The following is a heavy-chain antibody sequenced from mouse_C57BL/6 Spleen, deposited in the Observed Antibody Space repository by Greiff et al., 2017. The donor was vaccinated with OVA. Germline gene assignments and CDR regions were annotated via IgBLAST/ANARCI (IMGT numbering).Heavy chain of an antibody. D-gene: IGHD1-1*01. J-gene: IGHJ4*01. Sequence: EVKLMESGGGLVQPKGSLKLSCAASGFSFNTYAMNWVRQAPGKGLEWVARIRSKSNNYATYYADSVKDRFTISRDDSESMLYLQMNNLKTEDTAMYYCVRQEGYYGSSYYAMDYWGQGTSVTVSS. CDR1: GFSFNTYA. CDR2: IRSKSNNYAT. CDR3: VRQEGYYGSSYYAMDY. V-gene: IGHV10-1*01.